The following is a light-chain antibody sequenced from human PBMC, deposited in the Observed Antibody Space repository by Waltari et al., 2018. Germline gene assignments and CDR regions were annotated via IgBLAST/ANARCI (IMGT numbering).Light chain of an antibody. CDR2: TAS. CDR1: QSITNY. CDR3: QQSYSFPRT. J-gene: IGKJ1*01. Sequence: DIQMTQSPSSLSASVGDRVTVTCRARQSITNYLNWDQQRPGEAPKLMIHTASSLQSGVPSRFSGSGSGTDFSLTISTLQPEDFATYYCQQSYSFPRTFGQGTKVEI. V-gene: IGKV1-39*01.